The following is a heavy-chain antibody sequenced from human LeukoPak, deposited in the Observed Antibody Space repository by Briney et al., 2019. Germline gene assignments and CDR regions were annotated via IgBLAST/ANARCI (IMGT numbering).Heavy chain of an antibody. V-gene: IGHV4-4*07. J-gene: IGHJ4*02. D-gene: IGHD3-16*01. Sequence: AESLCLSCIASGCSFSNYYWSWIRQPAGKGLEWIGRIYTSGGTNYNPSLKSRVTMSVDTSTNKFSLKLTSVTAADTAVYYCAREVVNYDYVWGRFDYWGQGTLVTVSS. CDR2: IYTSGGT. CDR1: GCSFSNYY. CDR3: AREVVNYDYVWGRFDY.